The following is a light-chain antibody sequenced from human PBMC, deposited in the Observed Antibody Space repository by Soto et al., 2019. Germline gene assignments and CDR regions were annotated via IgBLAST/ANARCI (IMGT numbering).Light chain of an antibody. CDR2: GAS. V-gene: IGKV3-20*01. CDR3: QQYGSSPST. Sequence: EIVLTQSPGTLSLSPGERATLSCRASQSVISNYLAWYQQKPGQAPRVLIYGASSGSAGIPDRFNGSGSGTDFNLTISRLEPEDFEVYYCQQYGSSPSTFGQGTKV. J-gene: IGKJ1*01. CDR1: QSVISNY.